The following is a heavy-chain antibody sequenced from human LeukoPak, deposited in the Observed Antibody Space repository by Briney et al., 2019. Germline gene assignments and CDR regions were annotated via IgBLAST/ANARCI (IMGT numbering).Heavy chain of an antibody. Sequence: PSETLSLTCTVSGGSISSSSYYWGWICQPPGKGLEWIGSIYYSGSTYYNPSLKSRVTISVDTSKNQFSLKLSSVTAADTAVYYCARDGWFGELLSVDYYYGMDVWGQGTTVTVSS. CDR2: IYYSGST. D-gene: IGHD3-10*01. CDR3: ARDGWFGELLSVDYYYGMDV. J-gene: IGHJ6*02. V-gene: IGHV4-39*07. CDR1: GGSISSSSYY.